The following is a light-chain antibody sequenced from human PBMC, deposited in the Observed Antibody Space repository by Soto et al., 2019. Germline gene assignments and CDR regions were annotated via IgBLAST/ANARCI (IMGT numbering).Light chain of an antibody. V-gene: IGKV3-15*01. CDR3: QQYNDWWT. CDR1: QSVSNN. Sequence: EIVMTQSPVTVSMSPGERATLSCWAGQSVSNNLAWYQQRPGQAPRLLIYGASTRATGIPARFTGSGSGTEFTLTISSLQFDDSAVYYCQQYNDWWTFGQGTKV. J-gene: IGKJ1*01. CDR2: GAS.